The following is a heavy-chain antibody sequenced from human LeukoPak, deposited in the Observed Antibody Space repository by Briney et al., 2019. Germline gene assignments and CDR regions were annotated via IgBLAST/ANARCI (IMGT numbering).Heavy chain of an antibody. CDR1: GFTFSSYS. D-gene: IGHD2/OR15-2a*01. Sequence: LRLSCAASGFTFSSYSMNWVRQPPGKGLEWIGYIYYSGSTYYNPSLKSRVTISVDTSKNQFSLKLSSVTAADTAVYYCAREALQVVRLSYVRAFDIWGQGTMVTVSS. CDR3: AREALQVVRLSYVRAFDI. J-gene: IGHJ3*02. CDR2: IYYSGST. V-gene: IGHV4-30-4*08.